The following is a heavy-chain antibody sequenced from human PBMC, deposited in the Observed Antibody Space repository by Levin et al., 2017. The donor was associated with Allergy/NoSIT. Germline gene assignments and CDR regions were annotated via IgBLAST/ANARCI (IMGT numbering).Heavy chain of an antibody. Sequence: GESLKISCAASGFTFSSYWMSWVRQAPGKGLEWVANIKQDGSEKYYVDSVKGRFTISRDNAKNSLYLQMNSLRAEDTAVYYCGLGTVYDYWGQGTLVTVSS. CDR3: GLGTVYDY. J-gene: IGHJ4*02. D-gene: IGHD1-14*01. CDR2: IKQDGSEK. V-gene: IGHV3-7*02. CDR1: GFTFSSYW.